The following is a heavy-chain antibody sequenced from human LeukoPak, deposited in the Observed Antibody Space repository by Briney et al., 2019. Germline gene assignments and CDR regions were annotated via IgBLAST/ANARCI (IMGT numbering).Heavy chain of an antibody. V-gene: IGHV3-23*01. CDR2: ISGSGGGT. CDR1: GFTFSTYA. J-gene: IGHJ4*02. D-gene: IGHD6-19*01. Sequence: GGSLRLSCAASGFTFSTYAMSWVRQAPGKGLEWVSAISGSGGGTNYADSVRGRFTISRDNSKNTLYLQMNSLRADDTAVYYCAKPSNGWYSFDYWGQGTLVTVSS. CDR3: AKPSNGWYSFDY.